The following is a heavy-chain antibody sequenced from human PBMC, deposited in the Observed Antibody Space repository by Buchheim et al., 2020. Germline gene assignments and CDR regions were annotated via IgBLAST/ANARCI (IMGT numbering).Heavy chain of an antibody. D-gene: IGHD5-24*01. Sequence: QVQLVESGGGVVQPGRSLRLSCAASGFTFSRYGMHWVRQAPGKGLEWVAVISYDGSNKYYTDSVKGRFTISRDNSKNTLCLQMNSLTTEDTAVYYCTRNREMAMGGGMDVWGQGTT. J-gene: IGHJ6*02. V-gene: IGHV3-30*03. CDR2: ISYDGSNK. CDR3: TRNREMAMGGGMDV. CDR1: GFTFSRYG.